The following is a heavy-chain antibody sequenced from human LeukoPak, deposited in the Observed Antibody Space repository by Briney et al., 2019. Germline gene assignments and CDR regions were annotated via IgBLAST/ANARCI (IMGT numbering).Heavy chain of an antibody. D-gene: IGHD2-15*01. CDR3: VRLLDSDY. CDR2: INSDGSAT. V-gene: IGHV3-74*01. Sequence: PGGSLRLSCVGSGFIFSRYWMHWVRQAPGKGLVWVSRINSDGSATEYGDSVQGRFTISRDNAKNKLYLQMNSLRPDDTAVYYCVRLLDSDYWGERNLVTVSS. CDR1: GFIFSRYW. J-gene: IGHJ4*02.